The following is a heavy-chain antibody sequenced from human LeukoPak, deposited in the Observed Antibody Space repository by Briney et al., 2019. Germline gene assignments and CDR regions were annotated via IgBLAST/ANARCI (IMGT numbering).Heavy chain of an antibody. V-gene: IGHV1-8*01. D-gene: IGHD2-2*01. CDR2: MNPKSGNT. CDR1: GYTFTNYD. Sequence: ASVKVSCKASGYTFTNYDINWARQATGQGLEWMGWMNPKSGNTGYAQKFQGRVTMTRNTSISTAYMELSSLRSEDTAVYYCARVNCSSTSCRSKFLDYWGQGTLVTVSS. J-gene: IGHJ4*02. CDR3: ARVNCSSTSCRSKFLDY.